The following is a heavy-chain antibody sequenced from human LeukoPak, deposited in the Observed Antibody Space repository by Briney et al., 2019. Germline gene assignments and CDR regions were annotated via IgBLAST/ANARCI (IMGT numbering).Heavy chain of an antibody. J-gene: IGHJ4*02. CDR2: INWNGGST. CDR1: GFTFDDYA. Sequence: GGSLRLSCAASGFTFDDYAMSWVRQAPGKGLEWVSGINWNGGSTGYADSVKGRFTISRDNAKNSLYLQMNTLTVEDTALYCCARSAGITMIRGDPNDYWGQGTLVTVSS. D-gene: IGHD3-10*01. V-gene: IGHV3-20*04. CDR3: ARSAGITMIRGDPNDY.